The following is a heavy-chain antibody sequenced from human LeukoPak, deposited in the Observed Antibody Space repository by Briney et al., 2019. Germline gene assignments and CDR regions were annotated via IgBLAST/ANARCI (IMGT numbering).Heavy chain of an antibody. CDR2: IYYSGST. D-gene: IGHD4-17*01. CDR3: ARQSGRTTLTFFGFDY. V-gene: IGHV4-39*01. J-gene: IGHJ4*02. Sequence: PSETLSLTCTVSSGSISSSSYYWGWIRQPPGKGLEWLGSIYYSGSTYYNPSLKSRVTISVDTSKNQFSLKLTSVTAADTAVYYCARQSGRTTLTFFGFDYWGQGALVTVSS. CDR1: SGSISSSSYY.